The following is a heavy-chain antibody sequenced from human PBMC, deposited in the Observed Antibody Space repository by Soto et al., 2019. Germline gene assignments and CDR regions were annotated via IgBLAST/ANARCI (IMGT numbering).Heavy chain of an antibody. J-gene: IGHJ6*02. Sequence: SETLSLTCTVSGGSISSYYWSWIRQPPGKGLEWIGYIYYSGSTNYNPSLKSRVTISVDTSKNQFSLKLSSVTAADTAVYYCASGTPFTEGSRGYYCYGMDVWGQGTTVTVSS. V-gene: IGHV4-59*01. D-gene: IGHD1-1*01. CDR3: ASGTPFTEGSRGYYCYGMDV. CDR2: IYYSGST. CDR1: GGSISSYY.